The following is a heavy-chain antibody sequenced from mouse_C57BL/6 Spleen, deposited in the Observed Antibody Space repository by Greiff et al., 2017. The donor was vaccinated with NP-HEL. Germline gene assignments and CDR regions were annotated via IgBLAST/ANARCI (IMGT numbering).Heavy chain of an antibody. Sequence: VQLQQPGAELVKPGASVKMSCKASGYTFTSYWITWVKQRPGQGLEWIGDIYPGSGSTNYNEKFKSKATLTVDTSSSTAYMQLSSLTSEDSAVYYCARKKGGGSSTWFAYWGQGTLVTVSA. CDR1: GYTFTSYW. CDR2: IYPGSGST. CDR3: ARKKGGGSSTWFAY. D-gene: IGHD1-1*01. J-gene: IGHJ3*01. V-gene: IGHV1-55*01.